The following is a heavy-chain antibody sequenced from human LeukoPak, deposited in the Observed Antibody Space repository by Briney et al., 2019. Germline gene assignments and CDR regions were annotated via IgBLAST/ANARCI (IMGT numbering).Heavy chain of an antibody. D-gene: IGHD6-6*01. CDR1: GFTFSNYA. CDR3: AREGTAARHFDY. V-gene: IGHV3-23*01. Sequence: AGGSLRLSCAASGFTFSNYAMTWVRQAPGKGLEWVSAISGSGTKTYYADSVKGRFTISRDNSKNTLYLQMNSLRAEDTAVYYCAREGTAARHFDYWGQGTLVTVSS. J-gene: IGHJ4*02. CDR2: ISGSGTKT.